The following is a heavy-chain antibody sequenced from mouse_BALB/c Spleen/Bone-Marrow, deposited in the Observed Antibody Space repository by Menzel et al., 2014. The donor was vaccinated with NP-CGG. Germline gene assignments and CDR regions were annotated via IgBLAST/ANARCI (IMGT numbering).Heavy chain of an antibody. J-gene: IGHJ3*01. CDR2: INPSNGGT. CDR1: GYTFTNYY. Sequence: VQLQQSGAELVKPGASVRLPCKASGYTFTNYYMYWVKQRPGQGLEWIGEINPSNGGTNFNEKFKSKATLTVDKSSNTTYMQLSSLTSEDSAVYYCTRSGNYLFAYWGQGTLVTVSA. CDR3: TRSGNYLFAY. V-gene: IGHV1S81*02. D-gene: IGHD2-1*01.